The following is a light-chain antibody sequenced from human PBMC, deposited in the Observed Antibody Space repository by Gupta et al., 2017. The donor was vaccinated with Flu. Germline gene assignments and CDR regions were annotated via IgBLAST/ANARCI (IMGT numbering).Light chain of an antibody. J-gene: IGLJ3*02. V-gene: IGLV3-21*02. CDR3: QVWDTTSDHPV. Sequence: SYALTQPSSVSVAQGGTATITCGGDNIGRKSVDWYQQRPGQAPVLVVYDDSDRPSGVPDRFSGSNSGNTATLSISRVEAGDEAAYYCQVWDTTSDHPVFGGGTKLTVL. CDR2: DDS. CDR1: NIGRKS.